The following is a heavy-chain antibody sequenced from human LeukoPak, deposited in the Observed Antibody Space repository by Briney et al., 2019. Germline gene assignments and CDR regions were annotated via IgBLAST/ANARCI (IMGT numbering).Heavy chain of an antibody. CDR2: IKQDGSEK. J-gene: IGHJ4*02. CDR3: SRHRVLLWFGELLNFDY. V-gene: IGHV3-7*01. CDR1: GFTFSSYW. D-gene: IGHD3-10*01. Sequence: ASLRLSCAASGFTFSSYWMSWVRQAPGKGLEWVANIKQDGSEKYYVDSVKGRFTISRDNAKNSLYLQMNSLRAEDTAVYYCSRHRVLLWFGELLNFDYWGQGTLVTV.